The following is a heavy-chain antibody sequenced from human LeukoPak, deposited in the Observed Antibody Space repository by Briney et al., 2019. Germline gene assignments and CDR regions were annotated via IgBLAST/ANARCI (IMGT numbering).Heavy chain of an antibody. Sequence: SGTLSLTCAVSGGSISSYYWSWIRQPAGKGLECIGRIYTSGSTNYNPSLKSRVTMSVDTSKNQFSLKLSSVTAADTAVYYCAREVYGSGSYYLDYWGQGTLVTVSS. CDR3: AREVYGSGSYYLDY. J-gene: IGHJ4*02. V-gene: IGHV4-4*07. CDR2: IYTSGST. CDR1: GGSISSYY. D-gene: IGHD3-10*01.